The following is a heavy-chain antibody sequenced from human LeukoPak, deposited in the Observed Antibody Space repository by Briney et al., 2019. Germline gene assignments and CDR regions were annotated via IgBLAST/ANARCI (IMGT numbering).Heavy chain of an antibody. CDR3: ARELPRIGGQTDASDI. J-gene: IGHJ3*02. CDR1: GFTSSGDW. CDR2: SKSDGSST. D-gene: IGHD3-16*01. V-gene: IGHV3-74*01. Sequence: GGSLRLSCAVSGFTSSGDWMHWVRQAPGKGLVWVSRSKSDGSSTSYADSVKGRFTISRDNAKNTLYLQMNSLRAEDTAVYYCARELPRIGGQTDASDIWGQGTVVTVS.